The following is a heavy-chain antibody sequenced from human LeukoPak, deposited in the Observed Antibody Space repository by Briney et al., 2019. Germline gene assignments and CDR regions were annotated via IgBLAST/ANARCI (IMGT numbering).Heavy chain of an antibody. V-gene: IGHV3-30*02. Sequence: GGSLRLSCAASGFTFSSYGMHWVRQAPGKGLEWVAFIRYDGSNKYYADSVKGRFTISRDNSKNTLYLQMNSLRAEDTAVYYCAKDRTTVTTKVFDYWGQGTLVTVSS. CDR1: GFTFSSYG. J-gene: IGHJ4*02. CDR2: IRYDGSNK. D-gene: IGHD4-17*01. CDR3: AKDRTTVTTKVFDY.